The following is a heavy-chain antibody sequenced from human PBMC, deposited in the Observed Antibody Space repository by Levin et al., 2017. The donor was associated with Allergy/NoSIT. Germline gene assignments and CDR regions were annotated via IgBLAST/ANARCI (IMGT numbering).Heavy chain of an antibody. CDR3: ARGDSSSWSNEYFQH. J-gene: IGHJ1*01. CDR1: GYTFTGYY. CDR2: INPNSGGT. V-gene: IGHV1-2*02. Sequence: GSLRLSCKASGYTFTGYYMHWVRQAPGQGLEWMGWINPNSGGTNYAQKFQGRVTMTRDTSISTAYMELSRLRSDDTAVYYCARGDSSSWSNEYFQHWGQGTLVTVSS. D-gene: IGHD6-13*01.